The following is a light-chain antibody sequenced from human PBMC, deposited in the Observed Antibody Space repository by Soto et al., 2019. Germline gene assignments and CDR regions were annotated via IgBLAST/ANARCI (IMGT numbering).Light chain of an antibody. V-gene: IGKV3-11*01. J-gene: IGKJ4*01. CDR1: QSVSSS. CDR2: DAS. CDR3: QQRSNWPLT. Sequence: EIVLTQSPATLSLSPGERATLSCRASQSVSSSLAWYQQKPGQAPRLLIYDASHRATGIPARFSGSGSGTDFTLTISSLEPEDFAVYDCQQRSNWPLTFGGGTKVEIK.